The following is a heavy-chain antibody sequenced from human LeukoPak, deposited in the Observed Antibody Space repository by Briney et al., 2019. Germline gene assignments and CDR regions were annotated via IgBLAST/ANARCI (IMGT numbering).Heavy chain of an antibody. J-gene: IGHJ4*02. V-gene: IGHV4-39*01. CDR1: GVSISGSGHY. CDR3: ARRITGTTSDSFDY. D-gene: IGHD1-20*01. CDR2: IYHSGST. Sequence: SETLSLTCAVSGVSISGSGHYWGWIRQPPGKGLEWIGNIYHSGSTYYNASLQSRVTLSIDTSKNQFSLRLNSVTAADTALYYCARRITGTTSDSFDYWGQGTLVTVSS.